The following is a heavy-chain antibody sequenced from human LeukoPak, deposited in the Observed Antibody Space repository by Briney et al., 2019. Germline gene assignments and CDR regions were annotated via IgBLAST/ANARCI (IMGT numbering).Heavy chain of an antibody. Sequence: PSETLSLTCTVSGGSISSYYWSWIRQPPGKGLEWIGYIYYSGSTNYNPSLKSRVTISVDTSKNQFSLKLSSVTAADTAVYYCAREARYDGSGWSPFDYWGQGTLVTVSS. CDR1: GGSISSYY. J-gene: IGHJ4*02. CDR2: IYYSGST. CDR3: AREARYDGSGWSPFDY. V-gene: IGHV4-59*01. D-gene: IGHD3-22*01.